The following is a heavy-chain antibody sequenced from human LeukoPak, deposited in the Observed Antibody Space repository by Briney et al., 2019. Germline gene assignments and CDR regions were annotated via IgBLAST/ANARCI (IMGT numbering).Heavy chain of an antibody. V-gene: IGHV4-34*01. CDR3: ARAPYSSSWYDWFDP. J-gene: IGHJ5*02. D-gene: IGHD6-13*01. CDR2: INHSGST. Sequence: LETLSLTCAVYGGSFSGYYWSWIRQPPGKGLEWIGEINHSGSTNYNPSLKSRVTISVDTSKNQFSLKLSSVTAADTAVYYCARAPYSSSWYDWFDPWGQGTLVTVSS. CDR1: GGSFSGYY.